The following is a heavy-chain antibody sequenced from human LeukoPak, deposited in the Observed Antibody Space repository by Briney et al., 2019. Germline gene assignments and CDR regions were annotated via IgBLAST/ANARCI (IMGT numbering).Heavy chain of an antibody. CDR1: AFTFSTYG. D-gene: IGHD5-24*01. J-gene: IGHJ4*02. V-gene: IGHV3-30*18. CDR3: AKDRHPARSDGYYFDY. CDR2: ISYDANYK. Sequence: GGSLRLSCAASAFTFSTYGVHWVRQAPGKGLEWVAVISYDANYKYYADSVKGRFTISRDNSKNTLYLQMNGLGAEDTAVYYCAKDRHPARSDGYYFDYWGQGTLVTVSS.